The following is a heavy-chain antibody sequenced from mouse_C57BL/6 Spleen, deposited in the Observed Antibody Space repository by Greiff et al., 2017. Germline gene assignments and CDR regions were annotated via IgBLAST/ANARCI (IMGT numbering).Heavy chain of an antibody. J-gene: IGHJ1*03. CDR3: ASLNWDGDWYFDV. Sequence: EVKLMESGGGLVQPGGSLSLSCAASGFTFTDYYMSWVRQPPGKALEWLGFIRNKANGYTTEYSASVKGRVTISRDNSQSILYIQMNALRAEDSANYYCASLNWDGDWYFDVWGTGTTVTVSS. D-gene: IGHD4-1*01. CDR2: IRNKANGYTT. CDR1: GFTFTDYY. V-gene: IGHV7-3*01.